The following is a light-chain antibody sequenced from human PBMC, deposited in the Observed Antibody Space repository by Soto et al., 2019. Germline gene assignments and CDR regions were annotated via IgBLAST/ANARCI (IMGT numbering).Light chain of an antibody. V-gene: IGKV4-1*01. Sequence: DIVMTQSPDSLAVSLGERATINCKSSQTVLSTSNNRDYVAWYQQKPGQPPRLLINWASTRLSGVPDRFSGSGSGTDFTLTISNLQAEDVAVYYCQHYFDIPLNFGGGTSVEIK. J-gene: IGKJ4*01. CDR3: QHYFDIPLN. CDR2: WAS. CDR1: QTVLSTSNNRDY.